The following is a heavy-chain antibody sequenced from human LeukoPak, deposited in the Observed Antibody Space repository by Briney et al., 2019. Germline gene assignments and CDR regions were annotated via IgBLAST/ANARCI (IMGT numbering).Heavy chain of an antibody. Sequence: GGSLRLSCAASGFTFSSDAMSWVRQAPGKGLEWVSAISGSGGSTYYADSVKGRFTSSRDNSKNTLYPQMNSLRAEDTAVYYCARDQKVHGDYGGFDYWGQGTLVTVSS. CDR2: ISGSGGST. CDR1: GFTFSSDA. J-gene: IGHJ4*02. V-gene: IGHV3-23*01. CDR3: ARDQKVHGDYGGFDY. D-gene: IGHD4-17*01.